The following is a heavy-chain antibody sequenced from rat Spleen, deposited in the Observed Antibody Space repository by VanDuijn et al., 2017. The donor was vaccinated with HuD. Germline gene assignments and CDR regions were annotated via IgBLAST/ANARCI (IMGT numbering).Heavy chain of an antibody. Sequence: EVQLVESGGDLVQPGRSLKLSCAASGFTFSNYGMHWIRQAPTKGLEWVASISPSGGTTYYRDSVKGRFTISRDNAKSTLDLQMDSLRSEDTATYYCTRDRETTRAYYFDYWGQGVMVTVSS. D-gene: IGHD1-4*01. CDR3: TRDRETTRAYYFDY. CDR1: GFTFSNYG. CDR2: ISPSGGTT. V-gene: IGHV5-19*01. J-gene: IGHJ2*01.